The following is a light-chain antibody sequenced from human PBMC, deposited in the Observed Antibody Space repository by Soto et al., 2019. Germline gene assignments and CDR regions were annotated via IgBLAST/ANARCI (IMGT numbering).Light chain of an antibody. CDR2: TIS. CDR3: QQYNKWWT. V-gene: IGKV3-15*01. Sequence: EVVKTQSPATLSVSPGERATLYCRASEAVNSNLAWYQQKPGQAPRLLIYTISIRATGIPARFSGSGSGTEFTLTISSLQSEDFGVYYCQQYNKWWTFGQGTKVDIK. CDR1: EAVNSN. J-gene: IGKJ1*01.